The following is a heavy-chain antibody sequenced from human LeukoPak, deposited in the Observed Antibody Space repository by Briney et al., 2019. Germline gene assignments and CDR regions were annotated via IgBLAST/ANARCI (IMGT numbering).Heavy chain of an antibody. CDR3: AKDNGRLARGTIDY. V-gene: IGHV3-23*01. J-gene: IGHJ4*02. CDR1: GFSFSVYA. D-gene: IGHD3-10*01. Sequence: GGSLRLSCAASGFSFSVYAMTWVRQAPGKGLEWVSGISASGSGTYYADSVKGRFTISRDNSKNTLYLQMNSLRVEDTAVYYCAKDNGRLARGTIDYWGQGTLVPVSS. CDR2: ISASGSGT.